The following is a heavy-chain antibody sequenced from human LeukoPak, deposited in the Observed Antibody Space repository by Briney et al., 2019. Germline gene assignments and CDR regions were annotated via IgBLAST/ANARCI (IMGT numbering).Heavy chain of an antibody. CDR3: ARVGYGSGSYYSHYYYYGMDV. J-gene: IGHJ6*02. CDR1: GFTFSSYS. D-gene: IGHD3-10*01. Sequence: GGSLRLSCAASGFTFSSYSMNWVRQPPGKGLEWVSSISSSSSFIYYADSMKGRFTISRDNANNSLYLQMNSLRAEDTAVYYCARVGYGSGSYYSHYYYYGMDVWGQGTTVTVSS. CDR2: ISSSSSFI. V-gene: IGHV3-21*01.